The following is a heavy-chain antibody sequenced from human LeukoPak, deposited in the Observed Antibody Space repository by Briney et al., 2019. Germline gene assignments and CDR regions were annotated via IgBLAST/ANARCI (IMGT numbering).Heavy chain of an antibody. CDR1: GFTFSSYA. V-gene: IGHV3-53*01. J-gene: IGHJ6*03. CDR3: ARGSDDFYYYYMDV. CDR2: IYSGGST. Sequence: SGGSLRLSCAASGFTFSSYAMTWVRQAPGKGLEWVSVIYSGGSTYYADSVKGRFTISRDNSKNTLYLQMNSLRAEDTAVYYCARGSDDFYYYYMDVWGKGSTVTISS. D-gene: IGHD2-21*02.